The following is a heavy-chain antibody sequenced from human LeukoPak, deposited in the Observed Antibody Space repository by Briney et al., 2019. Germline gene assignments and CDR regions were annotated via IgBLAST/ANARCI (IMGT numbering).Heavy chain of an antibody. Sequence: PSETLSLTCTVSGGSISSGGYYWSWIRQHPGKGLEWIGYIYYSGSTYYNPSLKSRVTISVDTSKNQFSLKLSSVTAADTAVYYCARDLRANNGGGPWFDPWGQGTLVTVSS. J-gene: IGHJ5*02. V-gene: IGHV4-31*03. CDR1: GGSISSGGYY. CDR2: IYYSGST. D-gene: IGHD1-14*01. CDR3: ARDLRANNGGGPWFDP.